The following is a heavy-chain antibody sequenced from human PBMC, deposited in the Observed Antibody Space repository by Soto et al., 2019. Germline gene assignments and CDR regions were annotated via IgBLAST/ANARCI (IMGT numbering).Heavy chain of an antibody. V-gene: IGHV3-23*01. J-gene: IGHJ4*02. CDR2: SGSGGSI. D-gene: IGHD6-13*01. CDR3: AKGRGSSWSVVFFEY. CDR1: GFSVSSYG. Sequence: EVQLLESGGGLVQPGGSLRLSCAASGFSVSSYGMSWVRQAPGKGLECVSSSGSGGSIYYADSVRGRFTISRDNSKNMLFLQMNSLRAEDTAVYYCAKGRGSSWSVVFFEYWGQGALVTVSS.